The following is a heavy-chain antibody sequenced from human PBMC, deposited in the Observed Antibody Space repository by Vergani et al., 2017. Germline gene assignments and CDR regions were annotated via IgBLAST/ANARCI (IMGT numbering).Heavy chain of an antibody. CDR3: ASQSGDYGDYEAAFDI. Sequence: QVQLVESGGGLVKPGGSLRLSCAASGFTFSDYYMSWIRQAPGKGLEWVSYISSSSSYTNYADSVKGRFTISRDNAKNSLYLQMNSLRAEDTAVYYCASQSGDYGDYEAAFDIWGQGTMVTVSS. V-gene: IGHV3-11*05. CDR2: ISSSSSYT. CDR1: GFTFSDYY. J-gene: IGHJ3*02. D-gene: IGHD4-17*01.